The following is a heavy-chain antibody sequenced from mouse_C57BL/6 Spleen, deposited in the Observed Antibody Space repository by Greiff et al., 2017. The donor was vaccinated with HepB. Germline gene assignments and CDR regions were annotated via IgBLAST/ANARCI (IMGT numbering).Heavy chain of an antibody. CDR3: ARSIYYDYDERTWFAY. V-gene: IGHV5-4*03. CDR1: GFTFSSYA. J-gene: IGHJ3*01. D-gene: IGHD2-4*01. CDR2: ISDGGSYT. Sequence: EVKLVESGGGLVKPGGSLKLSCAASGFTFSSYAMSWVRQTPEKRLEWVATISDGGSYTYYPDNVKGRFTISRDNAKNNLYLQMSHLKSEDTAMYYCARSIYYDYDERTWFAYWGQGTLVTVSA.